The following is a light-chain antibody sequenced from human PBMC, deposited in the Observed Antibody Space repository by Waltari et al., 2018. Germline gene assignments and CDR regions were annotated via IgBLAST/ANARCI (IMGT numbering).Light chain of an antibody. J-gene: IGLJ2*01. V-gene: IGLV2-14*01. CDR2: EVR. CDR1: NSDIGGYNY. Sequence: QSALTQPASVSGSPGQSITISCTGTNSDIGGYNYVSWYQQHPGKAPKLMIFEVRKRPPGVSNRFSGSKSGNTASLTISGLQAEDEAVYYCSSYTTSSTLGVFGGGTKLTVL. CDR3: SSYTTSSTLGV.